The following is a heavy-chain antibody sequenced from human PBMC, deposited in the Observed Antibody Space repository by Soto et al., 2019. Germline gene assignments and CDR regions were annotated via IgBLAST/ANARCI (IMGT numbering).Heavy chain of an antibody. V-gene: IGHV4-4*02. CDR1: GGSISSSNW. CDR2: IYHSGST. J-gene: IGHJ6*02. CDR3: AGWIQLQQYYYYGMDV. D-gene: IGHD5-18*01. Sequence: KTSETLSLTCAVSGGSISSSNWWSWVRQPPGKGLEWIGEIYHSGSTNYNPSLKSRVTISVDKSKNQFSLKLSSVTAADTAVYYCAGWIQLQQYYYYGMDVWGQGTTVTVSS.